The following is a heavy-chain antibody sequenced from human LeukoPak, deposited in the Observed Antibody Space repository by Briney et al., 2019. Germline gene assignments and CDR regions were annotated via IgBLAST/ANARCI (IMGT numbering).Heavy chain of an antibody. J-gene: IGHJ2*01. Sequence: SETLSLTCAVYGGSFSYYYLTWLRQPPGKGLEWIGEISHSGSSLYNPSLKSRVTISADTSKNHFSLKLSSVTAADTAVYYCADAAAGTHWYFDLWGRGTLVTVSS. CDR1: GGSFSYYY. CDR2: ISHSGSS. V-gene: IGHV4-34*01. CDR3: ADAAAGTHWYFDL. D-gene: IGHD6-13*01.